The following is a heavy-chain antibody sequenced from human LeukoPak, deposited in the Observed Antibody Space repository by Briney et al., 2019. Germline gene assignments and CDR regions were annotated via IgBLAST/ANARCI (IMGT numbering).Heavy chain of an antibody. V-gene: IGHV1-8*01. D-gene: IGHD6-19*01. CDR2: MNPNNGNA. CDR1: GYTFTNYD. J-gene: IGHJ4*02. Sequence: ASVKVSCKASGYTFTNYDINWVRQATGQGLEWMGWMNPNNGNAGYAQKFQDKVTMTRDTSISTAYMELSSLRSEDTAVYYCARGAWYNSAYTALHYFDYWGQGTLVTVSS. CDR3: ARGAWYNSAYTALHYFDY.